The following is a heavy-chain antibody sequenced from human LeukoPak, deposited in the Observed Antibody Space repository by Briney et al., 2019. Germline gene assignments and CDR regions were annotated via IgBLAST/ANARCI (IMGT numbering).Heavy chain of an antibody. J-gene: IGHJ6*02. Sequence: ASVKVSCKASGGTFSSYAISWVRQAPGQGLEWMGWMNPNSGNTGYAQKFQGRVTMTRNTSISTAYMELSSLRSEDTAVYYCARGAGYCTNGVCYYYGMDVWGQGPRSPSP. V-gene: IGHV1-8*02. CDR2: MNPNSGNT. CDR3: ARGAGYCTNGVCYYYGMDV. CDR1: GGTFSSYA. D-gene: IGHD2-8*01.